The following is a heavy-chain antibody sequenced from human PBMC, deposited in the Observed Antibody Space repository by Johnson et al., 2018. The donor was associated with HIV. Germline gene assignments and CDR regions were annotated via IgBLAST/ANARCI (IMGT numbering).Heavy chain of an antibody. D-gene: IGHD3-22*01. CDR2: ISYDGSNK. CDR1: GFTFSSYA. J-gene: IGHJ3*02. V-gene: IGHV3-30*04. Sequence: QVQLVESGGGVVQPGRSLRLSCAASGFTFSSYAMHWVRQAPGKGLEWVAVISYDGSNKYYADSVKGRFTISRDNSKNTVYLQMNSLRTEDTAVYYCARNYYDSSDAFDIWGQGTMVTVSS. CDR3: ARNYYDSSDAFDI.